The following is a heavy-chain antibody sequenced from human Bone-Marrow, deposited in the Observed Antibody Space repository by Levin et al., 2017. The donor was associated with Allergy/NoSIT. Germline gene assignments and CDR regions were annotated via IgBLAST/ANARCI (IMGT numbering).Heavy chain of an antibody. CDR3: ARRANDYSGNHFDS. D-gene: IGHD4-23*01. V-gene: IGHV4-59*01. CDR1: GGSINGFY. J-gene: IGHJ4*02. Sequence: PGGSLRLSCTVSGGSINGFYWSWIRQPPGKGLEWIGHIYYSGSTNYNPSLKTRVTILVDTSKNQFSLNLTSVTAADTAVSYCARRANDYSGNHFDSWGQGALVSVSS. CDR2: IYYSGST.